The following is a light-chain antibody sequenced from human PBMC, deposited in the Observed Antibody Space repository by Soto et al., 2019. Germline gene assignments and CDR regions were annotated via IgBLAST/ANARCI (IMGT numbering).Light chain of an antibody. CDR3: QQTSTTPGT. CDR1: QTVQTY. CDR2: ASS. V-gene: IGKV1-39*01. Sequence: DVQMTQSPSSLSASVGDSVTITCRSSQTVQTYLNWYQHKPGKAPQLLIYASSRLQTGVASRFRGSGSGTYFSLTISSLQPEDFATYYCQQTSTTPGTFGQGTQVEIK. J-gene: IGKJ1*01.